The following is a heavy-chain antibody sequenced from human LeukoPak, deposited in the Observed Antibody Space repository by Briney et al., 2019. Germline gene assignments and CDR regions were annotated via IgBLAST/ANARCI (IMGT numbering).Heavy chain of an antibody. Sequence: AVNGKSIDFVRHAPIKRQEWVAVIWYDGSNKYYADSVKGRFTISRDNSKNTLYLQMNSLRAEDTAVYYCARGRGGYCSSTSCSAGGNWFDPWGQGTLVTVSS. CDR1: AVNGKS. V-gene: IGHV3-33*01. CDR3: ARGRGGYCSSTSCSAGGNWFDP. J-gene: IGHJ5*02. D-gene: IGHD2-2*01. CDR2: IWYDGSNK.